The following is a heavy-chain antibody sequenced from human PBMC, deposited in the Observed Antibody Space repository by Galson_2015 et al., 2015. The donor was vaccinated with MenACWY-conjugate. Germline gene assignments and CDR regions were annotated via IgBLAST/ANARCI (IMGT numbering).Heavy chain of an antibody. Sequence: SVKVSCKASGGTFRRHAISWVRQAPGQGLEFMGGINPANGNTKYSQNFQGRLTFTRDTSATTVYMELSSLRSEDTAVFYCVRESIVVEPAVLRGGYFDYWGQGTLVRVPS. V-gene: IGHV1-3*01. D-gene: IGHD2-2*01. CDR1: GGTFRRHA. CDR2: INPANGNT. J-gene: IGHJ4*02. CDR3: VRESIVVEPAVLRGGYFDY.